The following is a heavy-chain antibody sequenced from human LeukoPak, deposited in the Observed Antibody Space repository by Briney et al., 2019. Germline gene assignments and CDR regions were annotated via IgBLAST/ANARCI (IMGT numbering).Heavy chain of an antibody. J-gene: IGHJ5*02. CDR2: IYYSGST. Sequence: SETLSLTCTVSGDSISSYYCSWIRQPPGKGLEWIGYIYYSGSTNYNPSLKRRVTISLDTSKNQFSLKLSSVTAADTAVYYCARFRKNWFDPWGQGTLVTVSS. V-gene: IGHV4-59*01. CDR3: ARFRKNWFDP. CDR1: GDSISSYY.